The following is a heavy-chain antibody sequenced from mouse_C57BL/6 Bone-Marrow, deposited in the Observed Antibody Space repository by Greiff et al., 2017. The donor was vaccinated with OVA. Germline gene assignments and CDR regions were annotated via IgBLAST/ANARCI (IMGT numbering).Heavy chain of an antibody. D-gene: IGHD1-1*01. Sequence: EVQWVESGGGLVKPGGSLKLSCAASGFTFTDYYMSWVRQPPGKALEWLGFIRNKANGYTTEYSASVKGRFTISRDNSQSILYLQMNALRAEDSATYYCARYYGSSYWYFDVWGTGTTVTVSS. J-gene: IGHJ1*03. V-gene: IGHV7-3*01. CDR1: GFTFTDYY. CDR2: IRNKANGYTT. CDR3: ARYYGSSYWYFDV.